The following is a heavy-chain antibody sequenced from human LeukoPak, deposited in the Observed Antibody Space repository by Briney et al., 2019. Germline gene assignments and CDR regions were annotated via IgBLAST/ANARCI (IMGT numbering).Heavy chain of an antibody. CDR2: VHLSGAS. CDR3: TRESGAFSPFGF. V-gene: IGHV4-4*02. CDR1: GGSILTTNW. D-gene: IGHD1-26*01. J-gene: IGHJ4*02. Sequence: SGTLSLTCAVSGGSILTTNWWSWVRQPPGKGLEWIGEVHLSGASNYNPSLKSRVNMSIDKSKNQLSLELTSVTAADTAIHYCTRESGAFSPFGFWGQGTLVTASS.